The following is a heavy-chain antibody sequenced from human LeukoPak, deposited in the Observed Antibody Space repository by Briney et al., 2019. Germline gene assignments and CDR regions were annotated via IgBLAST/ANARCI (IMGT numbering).Heavy chain of an antibody. CDR3: ARGGGLLLWFGELEGY. CDR1: GYTFTSYY. CDR2: INPSGGST. V-gene: IGHV1-46*01. J-gene: IGHJ4*02. Sequence: ASVKVSCKASGYTFTSYYMHWVRQAPGQGLEWMGIINPSGGSTSYAQRFQGRVTMTRDTSTSTVYMELSSLRSEDTAVYYCARGGGLLLWFGELEGYWGQGTLVTVSS. D-gene: IGHD3-10*01.